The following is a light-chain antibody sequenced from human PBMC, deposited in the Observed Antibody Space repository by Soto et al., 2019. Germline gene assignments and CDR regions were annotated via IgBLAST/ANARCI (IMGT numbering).Light chain of an antibody. CDR3: QQYNSYS. CDR2: HAS. V-gene: IGKV1-5*01. Sequence: EIQMSQSPSSRSVFSGYRVKIRCRASQSISTHLNLYQQKPGKASKLLIYHASTLESGVPSRFSFSGSGTEFTLTISSLQPDDLATYYCQQYNSYSFGQGTKVNIK. J-gene: IGKJ1*01. CDR1: QSISTH.